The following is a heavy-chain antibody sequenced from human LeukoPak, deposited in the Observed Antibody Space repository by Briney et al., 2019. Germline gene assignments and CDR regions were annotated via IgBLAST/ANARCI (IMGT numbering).Heavy chain of an antibody. CDR1: GDSFSSGAYY. J-gene: IGHJ5*02. Sequence: PSQTLSLTCTVSGDSFSSGAYYWTWIRQHPGKGLEWIGFIYYSGSTYYNPSLKSRVSVSMDTSKNQFSLKLSSVTAADTAVYYCARHYGPWGQGTLVTVSS. CDR2: IYYSGST. CDR3: ARHYGP. D-gene: IGHD3-16*01. V-gene: IGHV4-30-4*08.